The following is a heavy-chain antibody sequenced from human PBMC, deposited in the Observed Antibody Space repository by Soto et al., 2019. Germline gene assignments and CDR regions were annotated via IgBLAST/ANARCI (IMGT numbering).Heavy chain of an antibody. D-gene: IGHD3-10*01. CDR1: GGTFSSYT. CDR3: ARSIIPGSGSDQRGCDV. V-gene: IGHV1-69*02. Sequence: GASVKVSCKASGGTFSSYTISWVRQAPGQGLEWMGRIIPILGIANYAQKFQGRVTITADKSTSTAYMELSSLRSEDTAVYYCARSIIPGSGSDQRGCDVWGKGTTVTVSS. CDR2: IIPILGIA. J-gene: IGHJ6*04.